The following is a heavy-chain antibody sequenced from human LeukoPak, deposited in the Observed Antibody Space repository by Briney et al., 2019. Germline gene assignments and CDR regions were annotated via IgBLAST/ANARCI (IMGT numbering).Heavy chain of an antibody. Sequence: GGSLRLPCAASGLTFSDYWMSWVRQAPGKGLEWVGRIKSKTDGGTTHYAAPVKDRFTISRDDSSDTLYLQMNSLKTDDTAVYYCVTGEVPSYWGQGALVTVSS. V-gene: IGHV3-15*01. CDR2: IKSKTDGGTT. CDR3: VTGEVPSY. D-gene: IGHD2-2*01. J-gene: IGHJ4*02. CDR1: GLTFSDYW.